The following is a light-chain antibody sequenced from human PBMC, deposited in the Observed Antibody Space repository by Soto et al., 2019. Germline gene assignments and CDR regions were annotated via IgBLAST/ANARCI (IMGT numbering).Light chain of an antibody. CDR3: QSYDSSLSGVV. CDR2: GHS. Sequence: QSVLTQPPSVSGAPGQRVTISCTGSSSNIGAGYDVHWYQQLPGTAPKLLIYGHSDRPSGVPDRFSGSKSGTSASLAITGLQAEDEADYYCQSYDSSLSGVVFDGGTKLTVL. V-gene: IGLV1-40*01. CDR1: SSNIGAGYD. J-gene: IGLJ2*01.